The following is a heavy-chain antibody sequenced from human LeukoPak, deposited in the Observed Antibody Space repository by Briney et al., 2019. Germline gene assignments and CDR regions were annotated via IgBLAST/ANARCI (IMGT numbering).Heavy chain of an antibody. Sequence: VKVSCKASGYTFTGYYMHWVRQAPGQGLEWMGWINPNSGGTNYAQKFQGRVTMTRDTSISTAYMELSRLRSDDTAVYYCARDGQQLVSQYYYYYYMDVWGKGTTVTASS. CDR3: ARDGQQLVSQYYYYYYMDV. V-gene: IGHV1-2*02. D-gene: IGHD6-6*01. J-gene: IGHJ6*03. CDR1: GYTFTGYY. CDR2: INPNSGGT.